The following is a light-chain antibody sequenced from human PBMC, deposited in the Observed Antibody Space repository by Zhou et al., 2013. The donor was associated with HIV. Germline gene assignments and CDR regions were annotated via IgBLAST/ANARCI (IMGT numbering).Light chain of an antibody. CDR2: KAS. CDR1: QSISSW. Sequence: DIQMTQSPSTLSASVGDRVTITCRASQSISSWLAWYQQKPGKAPKLLIYKASSLESGVPSRFSGSGSGTEFTLTISSLQPDDFATYYCQQYNSYPYTFGQGTKLESK. J-gene: IGKJ2*01. V-gene: IGKV1-5*03. CDR3: QQYNSYPYT.